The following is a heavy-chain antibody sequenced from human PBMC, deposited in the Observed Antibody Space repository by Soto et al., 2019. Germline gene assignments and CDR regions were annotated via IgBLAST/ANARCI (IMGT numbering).Heavy chain of an antibody. CDR1: GDSLRTYY. D-gene: IGHD1-26*01. CDR2: IYYSGST. V-gene: IGHV4-59*05. CDR3: ATQEVGGSYVYTFDP. J-gene: IGHJ5*02. Sequence: SETLSLTCTVSGDSLRTYYWSWIRQPPGKGLEWIGSIYYSGSTYYNPSLKSRVTISVDTSKNQFSLKLSSVTAADTAVYYCATQEVGGSYVYTFDPWGQGTLVTVSS.